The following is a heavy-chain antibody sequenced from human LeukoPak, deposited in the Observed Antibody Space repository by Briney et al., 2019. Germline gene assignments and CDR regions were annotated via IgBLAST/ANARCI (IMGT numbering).Heavy chain of an antibody. CDR3: ARDPGDGYTPGWFDP. J-gene: IGHJ5*02. Sequence: SETLSLTCTVSGGSISSYYWSWIRQPPGKGLEWIGYIYYSGSTNYNPSLKSRVTISVDTSKNQFSLKPSSVTAADTAVYYCARDPGDGYTPGWFDPWGQGTLVTVSS. CDR2: IYYSGST. V-gene: IGHV4-59*01. CDR1: GGSISSYY. D-gene: IGHD5-24*01.